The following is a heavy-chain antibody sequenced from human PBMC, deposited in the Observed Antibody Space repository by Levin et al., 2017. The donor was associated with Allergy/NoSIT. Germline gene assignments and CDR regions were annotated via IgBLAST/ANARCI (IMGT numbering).Heavy chain of an antibody. V-gene: IGHV5-51*01. CDR3: ARQKISHFDS. CDR1: GYRFTSNW. Sequence: RGESLKISCKGSGYRFTSNWIAWVRQMPGKGLEWMGIIHPGDSETTYSPSFQGQVTISVDKSINTAYLQWSSLKASDSAMYYCARQKISHFDSWGQGTLVTVSS. J-gene: IGHJ4*02. CDR2: IHPGDSET.